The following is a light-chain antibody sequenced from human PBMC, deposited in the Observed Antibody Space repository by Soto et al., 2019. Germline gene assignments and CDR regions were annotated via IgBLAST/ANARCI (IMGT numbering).Light chain of an antibody. CDR3: QQYNAWPSRT. CDR2: GAS. V-gene: IGKV3-15*01. CDR1: QSVSTN. J-gene: IGKJ2*02. Sequence: IVLTQSPAALSVSPGERATLSCRASQSVSTNLAWYQQKPGQPPRLLIYGASTRATGVPARFSGSGSGTEFTLTISSMQSVDVAVYYCQQYNAWPSRTFGQGTKVDIK.